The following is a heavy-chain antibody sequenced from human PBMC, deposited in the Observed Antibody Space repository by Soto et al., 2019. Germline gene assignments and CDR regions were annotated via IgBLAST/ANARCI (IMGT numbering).Heavy chain of an antibody. D-gene: IGHD1-26*01. V-gene: IGHV4-31*03. CDR3: ARSLSYYESHHFDD. Sequence: VQLQESGPGLVKPSQTLSLTCTVSGGSISSGGYYWSWIRQHPGKGLEWIGYISYSGSTYYNPSLQRRVNLSLDPSKNQFPPKVSSVNAADTAVYHCARSLSYYESHHFDDWGQGTLVTVSS. J-gene: IGHJ4*02. CDR2: ISYSGST. CDR1: GGSISSGGYY.